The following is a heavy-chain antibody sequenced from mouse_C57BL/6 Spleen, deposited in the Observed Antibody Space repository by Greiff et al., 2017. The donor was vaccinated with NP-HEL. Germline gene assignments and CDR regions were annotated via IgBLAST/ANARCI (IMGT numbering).Heavy chain of an antibody. J-gene: IGHJ1*03. CDR2: ISNGGGST. CDR1: GFTFSDYY. V-gene: IGHV5-12*01. Sequence: EVKVEESGGGLVQPGGSLKLSCAASGFTFSDYYMYWVRQTPEKRLEWVAYISNGGGSTYYPATVKGRFPISRDNAKNHLYLQMSRLKSEDTAMYYCARRGNYYGSSSLYWYFDVWGTGTTVTVSS. CDR3: ARRGNYYGSSSLYWYFDV. D-gene: IGHD1-1*01.